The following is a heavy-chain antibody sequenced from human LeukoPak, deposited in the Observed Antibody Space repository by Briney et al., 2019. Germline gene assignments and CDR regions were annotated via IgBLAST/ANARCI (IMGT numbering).Heavy chain of an antibody. D-gene: IGHD1-26*01. CDR2: IWYDGSDE. V-gene: IGHV3-33*01. CDR1: GFTFSSHG. J-gene: IGHJ6*03. Sequence: GGSLRLSCAASGFTFSSHGMHWVRQAPGKGLEWVSIIWYDGSDEYYADSVKGRFTISRDNSKDTLYLQMNSLRAEDTAVYYCARGRGSQRYYYYYMDVWGKGTTVTVSS. CDR3: ARGRGSQRYYYYYMDV.